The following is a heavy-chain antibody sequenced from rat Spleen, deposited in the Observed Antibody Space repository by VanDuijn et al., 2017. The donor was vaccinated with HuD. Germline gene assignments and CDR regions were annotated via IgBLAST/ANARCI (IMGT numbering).Heavy chain of an antibody. CDR3: ARQSPYHFDY. J-gene: IGHJ2*01. V-gene: IGHV5-25*01. CDR1: GFTFSNSY. CDR2: ISIGGGNT. D-gene: IGHD3-4*01. Sequence: EVQLVESGGGLVQPGRSMKLSCAASGFTFSNSYMAWVRQAPTKGLEWVASISIGGGNTYYRDSVKGRFSISRDDAKSTLYLQMDSLRSEDTATYYCARQSPYHFDYWGQGVMVTVSS.